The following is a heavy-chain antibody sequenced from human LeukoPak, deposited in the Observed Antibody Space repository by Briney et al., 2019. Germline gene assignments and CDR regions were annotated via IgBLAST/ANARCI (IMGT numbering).Heavy chain of an antibody. V-gene: IGHV4-59*01. CDR1: GASISSYY. CDR2: IYDSGST. D-gene: IGHD5-18*01. J-gene: IGHJ4*02. CDR3: AKGYSHPDY. Sequence: NTSETLSLTCTVSGASISSYYWNWIRQPPGKVLEWIGYIYDSGSTNYNPSLKSRVTISVDTSKNQFSLKLTSVTAADTAVYYCAKGYSHPDYWGQGTLVTVSS.